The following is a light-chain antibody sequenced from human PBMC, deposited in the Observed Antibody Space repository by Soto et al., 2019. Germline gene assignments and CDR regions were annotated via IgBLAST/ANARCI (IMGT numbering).Light chain of an antibody. CDR1: QSVLYSSNNNNY. CDR2: WAS. CDR3: QQRSNWPPLT. J-gene: IGKJ4*01. Sequence: DIVMTQSPDSLAVSLGERATINCKSSQSVLYSSNNNNYLAWYQQKPGQAPKLLIYWASTRESGVPDRFSGSGSGTDFTLTISSLQAEDVAVYYCQQRSNWPPLTFGGGTKVEIK. V-gene: IGKV4-1*01.